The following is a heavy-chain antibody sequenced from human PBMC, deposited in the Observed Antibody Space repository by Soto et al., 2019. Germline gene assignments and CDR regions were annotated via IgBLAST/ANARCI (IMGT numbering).Heavy chain of an antibody. V-gene: IGHV1-3*01. CDR2: INSGNGKT. CDR3: ARGGPYCSGGSCHNWFDP. J-gene: IGHJ5*02. D-gene: IGHD2-15*01. Sequence: GASVKVSCKGSGYTFKAYAMHCVRQAPGHRLEWMGWINSGNGKTKYSQKFQDRVTITSDTSAKPAYMELRSLGSEDSAVYYCARGGPYCSGGSCHNWFDPWGQGTLVTVSS. CDR1: GYTFKAYA.